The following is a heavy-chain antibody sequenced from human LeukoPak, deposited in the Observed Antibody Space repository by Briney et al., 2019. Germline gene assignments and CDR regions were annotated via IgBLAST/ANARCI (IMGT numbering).Heavy chain of an antibody. D-gene: IGHD2-15*01. CDR3: ARGAWWGYFDY. CDR2: ISSSSSYI. CDR1: GFTFSDYY. V-gene: IGHV3-11*06. J-gene: IGHJ4*02. Sequence: GGSLRLSCAASGFTFSDYYMSWIRQAPGKGLEWVSSISSSSSYIYYADSVKGRFTISRDNAKNSLYLQMNSLRAEDTAVYYCARGAWWGYFDYWGQGTLVTVSS.